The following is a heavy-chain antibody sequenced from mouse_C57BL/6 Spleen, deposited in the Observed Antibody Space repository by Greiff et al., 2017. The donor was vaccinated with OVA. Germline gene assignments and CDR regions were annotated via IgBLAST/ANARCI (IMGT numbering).Heavy chain of an antibody. CDR1: GYTFTDYY. CDR3: AKRGTSDY. D-gene: IGHD3-3*01. V-gene: IGHV1-26*01. J-gene: IGHJ2*01. Sequence: EVQLQQPGPELVKPGASVKISCKASGYTFTDYYMNWVKQSPGKSLEWIGDINPNNGGTSYNQKFKGKATLTVDKSSSTAYMELRSLTSEDSAVYYSAKRGTSDYWGQGTTLTVSS. CDR2: INPNNGGT.